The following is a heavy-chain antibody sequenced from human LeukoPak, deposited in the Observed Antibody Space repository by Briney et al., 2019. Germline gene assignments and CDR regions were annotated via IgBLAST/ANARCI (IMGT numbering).Heavy chain of an antibody. J-gene: IGHJ4*02. CDR2: IIPIFGTA. D-gene: IGHD3-10*01. CDR3: AKGYVSGSYFYYFDY. CDR1: GGTFSNYA. V-gene: IGHV1-69*05. Sequence: ASVKVSCKASGGTFSNYAISRVRQAPGQGLEWMGRIIPIFGTANYAQKFQGRVTITTDESTSTAYMELSSLRSEDTAVYYCAKGYVSGSYFYYFDYWGQGTLVTVSS.